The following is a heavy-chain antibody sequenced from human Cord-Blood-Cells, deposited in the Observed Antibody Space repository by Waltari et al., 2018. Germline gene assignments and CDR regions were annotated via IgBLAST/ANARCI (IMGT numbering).Heavy chain of an antibody. Sequence: QITLKESGPTLVKPTQTLTLTCTFSGFSLSTSGVGVGWIRQPPGKALEWLALIYWNDDKRYSPSLKSRLTITKDTSKNQVVLTITNMDPVDTATYYCAHKTAGGSGFDYWGQGTLVTVAS. V-gene: IGHV2-5*01. CDR3: AHKTAGGSGFDY. J-gene: IGHJ4*02. CDR2: IYWNDDK. CDR1: GFSLSTSGVG. D-gene: IGHD2-15*01.